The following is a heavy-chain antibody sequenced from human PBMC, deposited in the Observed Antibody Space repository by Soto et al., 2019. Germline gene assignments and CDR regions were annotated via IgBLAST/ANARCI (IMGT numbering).Heavy chain of an antibody. V-gene: IGHV4-59*01. CDR1: GGSISSYY. Sequence: PSETLSLTCTVSGGSISSYYWSWIRQPPGKGLEWIGYIYYSGSTNYNPSLKSRVTISVDTSKNQFSLKLSSVTAADTAVYYCARGYGVAARLRTWFDPWGQGTLVTVSS. D-gene: IGHD6-6*01. J-gene: IGHJ5*02. CDR2: IYYSGST. CDR3: ARGYGVAARLRTWFDP.